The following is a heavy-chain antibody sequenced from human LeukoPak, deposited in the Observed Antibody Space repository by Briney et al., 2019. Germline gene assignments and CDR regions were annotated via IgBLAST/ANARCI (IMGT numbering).Heavy chain of an antibody. D-gene: IGHD6-13*01. CDR3: ARQFSSSSWFDF. Sequence: SETLSLTCTVSGGSITSYYWTWIRQPPGKGLEWIGFIYGDGSTKYNPSLKSRVTISVDTSKNQFSLKLSSVTAADTAVYYCARQFSSSSWFDFWGQGTLVTVSS. CDR1: GGSITSYY. J-gene: IGHJ4*02. V-gene: IGHV4-59*08. CDR2: IYGDGST.